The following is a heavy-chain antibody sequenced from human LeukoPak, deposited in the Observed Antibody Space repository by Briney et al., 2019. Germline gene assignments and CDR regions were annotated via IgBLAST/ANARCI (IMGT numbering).Heavy chain of an antibody. CDR2: IYYSGST. CDR3: ARRGSYWFDP. Sequence: SETLSPTCTVSGGSISSYYWSWIRQPPGKGLEWIGYIYYSGSTNYNPSLKSRVTISVDTSKNQFSLKLSSVTAADTAVYYCARRGSYWFDPWGQGTLVTVSS. CDR1: GGSISSYY. V-gene: IGHV4-59*08. D-gene: IGHD3-16*01. J-gene: IGHJ5*02.